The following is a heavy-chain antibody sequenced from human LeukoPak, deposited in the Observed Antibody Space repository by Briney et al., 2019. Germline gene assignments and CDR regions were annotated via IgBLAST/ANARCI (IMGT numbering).Heavy chain of an antibody. CDR3: AKEAYYYDSSGFQH. CDR1: GFTFSSYG. Sequence: GGSLRLSCAASGFTFSSYGMHWVRQAPGKGLEWVAVIWYDGSNKYYADSVKGRFTISRDNSKNTLYLQMNSLRAEDTAVYYCAKEAYYYDSSGFQHWGQGTLVTVSS. CDR2: IWYDGSNK. J-gene: IGHJ1*01. D-gene: IGHD3-22*01. V-gene: IGHV3-33*06.